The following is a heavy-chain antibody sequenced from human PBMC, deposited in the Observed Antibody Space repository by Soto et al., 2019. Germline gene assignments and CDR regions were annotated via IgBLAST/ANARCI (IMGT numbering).Heavy chain of an antibody. CDR3: ARGLSEYYYGMDV. J-gene: IGHJ6*02. V-gene: IGHV4-34*01. CDR1: GGSFSGYY. CDR2: INHSGST. Sequence: ASETLSLTCAVYGGSFSGYYWSWIRQPPGKGLEWIGEINHSGSTNYNPSLKSRVTISVDTSKNQFSLKLSSVTAADTAVYYCARGLSEYYYGMDVWGQGTTVTVSS.